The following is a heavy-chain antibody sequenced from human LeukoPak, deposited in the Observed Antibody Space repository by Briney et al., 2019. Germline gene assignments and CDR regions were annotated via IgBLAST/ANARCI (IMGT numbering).Heavy chain of an antibody. CDR1: GFTFSSYA. CDR2: ITGDGGST. V-gene: IGHV3-23*01. D-gene: IGHD3-22*01. CDR3: AKRDYNEPTTYFPLFDY. J-gene: IGHJ4*02. Sequence: GGSLRLSCAASGFTFSSYAMAWVRQAPGKGLEWVSGITGDGGSTYYADSVKGRFSISRDNSKNTLYLQLSSLRDEDTAVYYCAKRDYNEPTTYFPLFDYWGQGTLVTVSS.